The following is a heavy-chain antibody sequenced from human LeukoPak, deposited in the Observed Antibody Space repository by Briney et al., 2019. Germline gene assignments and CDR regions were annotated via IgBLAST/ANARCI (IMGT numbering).Heavy chain of an antibody. CDR1: GYSISSGYY. CDR2: IYYSGST. J-gene: IGHJ5*02. CDR3: ARAKVGPDDNWFDP. Sequence: SETLSLTCTVSGYSISSGYYWGWIRQPPGKGLEWIGSIYYSGSTYYNPSLKSRVTISVDTSKNQFSLKLSSVTAADTAVYYCARAKVGPDDNWFDPWGQGTLVTVSS. V-gene: IGHV4-38-2*02. D-gene: IGHD4-23*01.